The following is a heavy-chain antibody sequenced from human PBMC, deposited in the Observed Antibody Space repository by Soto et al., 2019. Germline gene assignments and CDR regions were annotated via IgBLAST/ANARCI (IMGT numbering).Heavy chain of an antibody. V-gene: IGHV3-23*01. CDR1: GFTFSSYA. J-gene: IGHJ6*02. CDR2: ISGSGGST. D-gene: IGHD3-3*01. Sequence: EVQLLESGGGLVQPGGSLRLSCAASGFTFSSYAMSWVRQAPGKGLEWVSAISGSGGSTYYADSVKGRFTISRDNSKNTLYLQMNSRSADDTAVYYCAKEPGVVIIPPYYYGMDVWGQGTTVTVSS. CDR3: AKEPGVVIIPPYYYGMDV.